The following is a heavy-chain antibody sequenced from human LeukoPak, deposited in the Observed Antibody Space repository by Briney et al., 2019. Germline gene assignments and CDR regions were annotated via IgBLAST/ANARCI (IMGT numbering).Heavy chain of an antibody. CDR2: IYNSGST. D-gene: IGHD3-3*01. V-gene: IGHV4-59*01. J-gene: IGHJ3*02. CDR1: GGTISRYY. Sequence: PSETLSLTCTVSGGTISRYYWSWIRQPPGKGLEWIGYIYNSGSTNYNPSLKSRVTISVDTSKNQFSLKLSSVTAADTSVYYCAREELRFLEWASDAFDIWGQGTMVTVSS. CDR3: AREELRFLEWASDAFDI.